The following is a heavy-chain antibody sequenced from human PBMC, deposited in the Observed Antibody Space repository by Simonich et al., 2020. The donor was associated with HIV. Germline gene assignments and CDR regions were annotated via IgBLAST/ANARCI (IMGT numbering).Heavy chain of an antibody. J-gene: IGHJ4*02. CDR2: YTVYNGNT. D-gene: IGHD1-26*01. CDR1: GYTYINYG. CDR3: ARDLPIGSYFDY. Sequence: QVQLVQSGAEVKKPGASVKVSCKASGYTYINYGINWVRQAPGQVLEWMGRYTVYNGNTDSAQKFRGRLTLTTDTSTTTAYMELRSLRSDDTAVYYCARDLPIGSYFDYWGQGTLVTVSS. V-gene: IGHV1-18*01.